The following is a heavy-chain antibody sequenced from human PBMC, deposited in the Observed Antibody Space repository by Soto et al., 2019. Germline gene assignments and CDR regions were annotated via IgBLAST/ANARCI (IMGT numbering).Heavy chain of an antibody. CDR3: VIDAGSFGY. Sequence: EVQLVESGGGLVQPGGSLRLSCVVSGFTFNSYSMDWVRQAPGKGLEWVSYITSGSSTIHYADSVKGRFTISRDNAKNSVFLQINSLRVEYTAVYYGVIDAGSFGYWGQGALVTVSS. J-gene: IGHJ4*02. CDR2: ITSGSSTI. V-gene: IGHV3-48*01. CDR1: GFTFNSYS. D-gene: IGHD3-10*01.